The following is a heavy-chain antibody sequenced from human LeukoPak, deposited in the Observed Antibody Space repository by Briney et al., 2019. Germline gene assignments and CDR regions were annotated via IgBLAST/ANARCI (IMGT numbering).Heavy chain of an antibody. CDR1: GFTFSSYA. CDR3: AKRQTERDFAY. D-gene: IGHD5-24*01. Sequence: GGSLRLSCAASGFTFSSYAMNWVRQAPGKGLEWVSAISGSGSSTYYADSVKGRFTISRGNSKNTLYLQMNSLRAEDTAVYYCAKRQTERDFAYWGQGTLVTVSS. V-gene: IGHV3-23*01. CDR2: ISGSGSST. J-gene: IGHJ4*02.